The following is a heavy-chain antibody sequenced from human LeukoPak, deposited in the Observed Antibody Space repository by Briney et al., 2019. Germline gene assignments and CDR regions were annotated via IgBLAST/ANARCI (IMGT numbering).Heavy chain of an antibody. D-gene: IGHD3-22*01. V-gene: IGHV3-33*01. CDR3: ARDSYYYDSSGSDFDY. Sequence: GGSLRLSCAASGFTFSSYGMHWVRQAPGKGLEWVAVIWYDGSNKYYADSVEGRFTISRDNSKNTLYPQMNSLRAEDTAVYYCARDSYYYDSSGSDFDYWGQGTLVTVSS. CDR1: GFTFSSYG. J-gene: IGHJ4*02. CDR2: IWYDGSNK.